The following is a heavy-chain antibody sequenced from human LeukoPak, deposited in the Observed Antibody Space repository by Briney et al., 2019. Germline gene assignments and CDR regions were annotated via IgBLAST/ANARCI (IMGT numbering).Heavy chain of an antibody. CDR3: ARAPGFYCSSTSCDLGNWFDP. D-gene: IGHD2-2*01. J-gene: IGHJ5*02. CDR2: INPNSGGT. Sequence: ASVKVSCKASGYTFTGYYMHWVRQAPGQGLEWMGWINPNSGGTNYAQKFQGRVTMTRDTSISTAYMELSRLRSDDTAVYYCARAPGFYCSSTSCDLGNWFDPWGQGTLVTVSS. V-gene: IGHV1-2*02. CDR1: GYTFTGYY.